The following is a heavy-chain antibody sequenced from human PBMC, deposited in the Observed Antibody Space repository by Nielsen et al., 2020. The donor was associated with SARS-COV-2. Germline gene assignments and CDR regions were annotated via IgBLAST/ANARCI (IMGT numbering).Heavy chain of an antibody. V-gene: IGHV1-69*06. CDR1: GGTFSSYA. CDR3: ARDREGGAVTTGPVDY. Sequence: SVKVSCKASGGTFSSYAISWVRQAPGQGLEWMGGIIPIFGTANYAQKFQGRVTITADKSTSTAYMELSSLRSEDTAVYYCARDREGGAVTTGPVDYWGQGTLVTVSS. CDR2: IIPIFGTA. D-gene: IGHD4-17*01. J-gene: IGHJ4*02.